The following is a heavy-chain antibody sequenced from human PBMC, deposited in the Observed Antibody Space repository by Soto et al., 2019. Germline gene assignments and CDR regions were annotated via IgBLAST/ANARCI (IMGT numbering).Heavy chain of an antibody. Sequence: PGGSLRLSFAASGFTFSSYAMSWVRQAPGKGLEWVSAISGSGGSTYYADSVKGRFTISRDNSKNTLYLQMNSLRAEDTAVYYCAKTPLYGSGSYLDYWGQGTLVTVSS. CDR3: AKTPLYGSGSYLDY. J-gene: IGHJ4*02. D-gene: IGHD3-10*01. V-gene: IGHV3-23*01. CDR2: ISGSGGST. CDR1: GFTFSSYA.